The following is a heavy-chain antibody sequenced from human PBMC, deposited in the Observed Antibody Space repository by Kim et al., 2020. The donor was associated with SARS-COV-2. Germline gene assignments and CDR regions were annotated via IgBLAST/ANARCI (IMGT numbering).Heavy chain of an antibody. CDR2: IYHSGST. CDR1: GYSISSGYY. Sequence: SETLSLTCTVSGYSISSGYYWGWIRQPPGKGLEWIGSIYHSGSTYYNPSLKSRVTISVDTSKNQFSLKLSSVTAADTAVYYCAREVYYYGSGSYPSLFDYWGQGTPITVAS. J-gene: IGHJ4*02. D-gene: IGHD3-10*01. V-gene: IGHV4-38-2*02. CDR3: AREVYYYGSGSYPSLFDY.